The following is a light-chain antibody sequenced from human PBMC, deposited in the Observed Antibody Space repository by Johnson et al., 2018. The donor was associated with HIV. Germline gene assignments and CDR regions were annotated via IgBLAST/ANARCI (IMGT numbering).Light chain of an antibody. J-gene: IGLJ1*01. V-gene: IGLV1-51*01. CDR1: SSNIGNNY. Sequence: QLVLTQPPSVSAAPGQKVTISCSGSSSNIGNNYVSWYQQLPGTAPKLLIYDNNKRPSGIPDRFYGSKSGTSATLGITGLQTGDEADYYCGTWDSSLSAHYVFGTGTKITVL. CDR2: DNN. CDR3: GTWDSSLSAHYV.